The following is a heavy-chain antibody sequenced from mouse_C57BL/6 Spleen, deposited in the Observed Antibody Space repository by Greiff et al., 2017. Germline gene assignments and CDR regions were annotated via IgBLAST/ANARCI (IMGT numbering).Heavy chain of an antibody. Sequence: DVQLVESGGGLVQPGGSLSLSCAASGFTFTDYYMRWVRQPPGKALEWLGFIRNKANGYTTEYSASVKGRFTISRDNSQSILYLQMHALRAEDTATYYCARYGGTCWYFEVWGTGTTVTVSS. J-gene: IGHJ1*03. CDR1: GFTFTDYY. CDR3: ARYGGTCWYFEV. D-gene: IGHD2-14*01. CDR2: IRNKANGYTT. V-gene: IGHV7-3*01.